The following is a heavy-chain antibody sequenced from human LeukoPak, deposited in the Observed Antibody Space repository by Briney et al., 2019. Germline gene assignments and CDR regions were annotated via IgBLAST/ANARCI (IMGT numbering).Heavy chain of an antibody. Sequence: ASVTVSCKASGYTFTSYYMHWVRQAPGQGLEWMGIINPSGGSTSYAQKFQGRVTMTRDTSTSTVYMELSSLRSEDTAVYYCASSVVPARAFDYWGQGTLVTVSS. CDR2: INPSGGST. J-gene: IGHJ4*02. CDR3: ASSVVPARAFDY. D-gene: IGHD2-2*01. V-gene: IGHV1-46*01. CDR1: GYTFTSYY.